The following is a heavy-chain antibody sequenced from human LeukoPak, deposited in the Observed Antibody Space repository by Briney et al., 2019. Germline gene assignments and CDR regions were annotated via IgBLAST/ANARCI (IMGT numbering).Heavy chain of an antibody. J-gene: IGHJ5*02. CDR3: ARDLKGFNL. V-gene: IGHV3-7*04. CDR1: GFYFSAYL. CDR2: IKQDGSQE. Sequence: GGSLRLSCVASGFYFSAYLMSWVRQAPGKGLEWVANIKQDGSQEFYLDSVKGRFTISRDNGNNSLYLHMSRLRIEDTAVYYCARDLKGFNLWGQVALVTVSS.